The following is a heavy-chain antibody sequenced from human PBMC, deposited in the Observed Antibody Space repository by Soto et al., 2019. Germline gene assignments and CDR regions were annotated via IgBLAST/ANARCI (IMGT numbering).Heavy chain of an antibody. CDR2: INPNSGGT. Sequence: ASVKVSCKASGYTFTGYYMHWVRQAPGQGLEWMGWINPNSGGTNYAQKFQGRVTMTRDTSISTAYMGLSRLRSDDTAVYYCARDPSIMITFGGVIVPPDAFDIWGQGTMVTVSS. CDR1: GYTFTGYY. V-gene: IGHV1-2*02. D-gene: IGHD3-16*02. CDR3: ARDPSIMITFGGVIVPPDAFDI. J-gene: IGHJ3*02.